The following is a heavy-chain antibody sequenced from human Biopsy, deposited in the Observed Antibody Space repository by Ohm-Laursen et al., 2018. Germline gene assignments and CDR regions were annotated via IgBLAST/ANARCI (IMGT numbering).Heavy chain of an antibody. J-gene: IGHJ6*02. D-gene: IGHD4-17*01. CDR3: TKDQDYGDYGMDV. Sequence: SLRLSCAASGFTFDDHAMHWVRQPPGKGLEWVSGISRNSDKIGYADSVKGRFTISRDNAKNSLYLQMNSLRAEDTALYYCTKDQDYGDYGMDVWGQGTTVTVSS. CDR1: GFTFDDHA. CDR2: ISRNSDKI. V-gene: IGHV3-9*01.